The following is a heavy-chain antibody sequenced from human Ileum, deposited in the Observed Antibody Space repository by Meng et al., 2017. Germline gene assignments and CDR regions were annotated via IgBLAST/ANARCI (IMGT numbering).Heavy chain of an antibody. V-gene: IGHV4-4*07. CDR3: ARGSHASGFDS. CDR1: GGSISGNY. Sequence: SETLSLTCTVSGGSISGNYWSWIRQPAGQGLEWIGRIYDSGTTNYNPSLKSRVTMSVDTSNNQFSLKLTSVTAADTAVFYCARGSHASGFDSWGQGTLVTVSS. D-gene: IGHD6-25*01. CDR2: IYDSGTT. J-gene: IGHJ4*02.